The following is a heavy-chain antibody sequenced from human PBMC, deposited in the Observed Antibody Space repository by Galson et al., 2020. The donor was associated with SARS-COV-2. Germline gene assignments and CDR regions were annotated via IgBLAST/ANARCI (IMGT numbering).Heavy chain of an antibody. CDR2: INHSGST. CDR1: GGSFSGYY. D-gene: IGHD6-19*01. CDR3: ARVYGISNPWGTYSSGWYAFDY. Sequence: ETSETLSLTCAVYGGSFSGYYWSWIRQPPGKGLEWIGEINHSGSTNYNPSLKSRVTISVDTSKNQFSLKLSSVTAADTAVYYCARVYGISNPWGTYSSGWYAFDYWGQGTLVTVSS. V-gene: IGHV4-34*01. J-gene: IGHJ4*02.